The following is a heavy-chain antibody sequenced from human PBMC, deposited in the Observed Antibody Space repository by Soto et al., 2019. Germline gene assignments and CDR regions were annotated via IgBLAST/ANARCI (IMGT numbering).Heavy chain of an antibody. CDR1: GYTFTGYY. D-gene: IGHD5-18*01. V-gene: IGHV1-2*02. J-gene: IGHJ4*02. CDR2: INPNSGGT. CDR3: ARDRATRGYSYQFEW. Sequence: QVQLVQSGAEVKKPGASVKVSCKASGYTFTGYYMHWVRQAPGQGLEWMGWINPNSGGTNYAQKFQRRVTMSRDTSISSAYMELSRLRSDDTAVYYCARDRATRGYSYQFEWWGQGTLVTVSS.